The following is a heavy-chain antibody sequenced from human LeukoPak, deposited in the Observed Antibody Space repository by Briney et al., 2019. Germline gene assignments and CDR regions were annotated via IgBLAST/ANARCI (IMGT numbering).Heavy chain of an antibody. CDR1: GYTFTGYY. J-gene: IGHJ4*02. CDR3: ARPPRHDYGDYGFDS. Sequence: GASVKVSCKASGYTFTGYYMHWVRQAPGQGLEWMGWINPNSGGTNYAQKFQGRVTMTRDTSISTAYMQLSRLRSDDTAVYYCARPPRHDYGDYGFDSWGQGTLVTVSS. D-gene: IGHD4-17*01. V-gene: IGHV1-2*02. CDR2: INPNSGGT.